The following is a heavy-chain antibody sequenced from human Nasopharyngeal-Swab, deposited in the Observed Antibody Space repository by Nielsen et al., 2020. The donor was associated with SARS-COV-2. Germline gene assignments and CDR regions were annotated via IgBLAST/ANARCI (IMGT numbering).Heavy chain of an antibody. J-gene: IGHJ3*02. D-gene: IGHD1-26*01. V-gene: IGHV4-34*01. CDR2: INHSGST. CDR1: GGSFSGYY. CDR3: ARVSGSYRWAFDI. Sequence: SETLSLTCAVYGGSFSGYYWSWIRQPPGKGLEWIGEINHSGSTNYNPSLKSRVTISVDTSKNQFSLKLSSVTAADTAVYYCARVSGSYRWAFDIWGQGTMVTVSS.